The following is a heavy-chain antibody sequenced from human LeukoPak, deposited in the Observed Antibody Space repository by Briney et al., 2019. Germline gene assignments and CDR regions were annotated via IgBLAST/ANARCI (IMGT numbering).Heavy chain of an antibody. V-gene: IGHV3-43*02. Sequence: GGSLRLSCAASGFKFADYAMHWVRQVPGGGLEWVSLTSGDGGTTYFADSVKGRFTISRDNSKNSLYLQMNSLRTEDTAFYYCAKDMVWGWFFDLWGRGTLVTVSS. D-gene: IGHD7-27*01. CDR3: AKDMVWGWFFDL. J-gene: IGHJ2*01. CDR1: GFKFADYA. CDR2: TSGDGGTT.